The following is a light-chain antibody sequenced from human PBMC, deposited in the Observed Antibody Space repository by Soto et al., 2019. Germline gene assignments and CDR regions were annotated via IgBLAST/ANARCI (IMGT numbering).Light chain of an antibody. J-gene: IGKJ1*01. V-gene: IGKV1-5*03. Sequence: DIQMTQSPSTLSASVGDRVTITCRASQSIGSYLAWYQQKPGKAPKVLIYKASSLESGDPSRFSGRGSGTEFTLTISSLQPDDLATYYCQQDNSYSWTFGQGTKVEIK. CDR2: KAS. CDR1: QSIGSY. CDR3: QQDNSYSWT.